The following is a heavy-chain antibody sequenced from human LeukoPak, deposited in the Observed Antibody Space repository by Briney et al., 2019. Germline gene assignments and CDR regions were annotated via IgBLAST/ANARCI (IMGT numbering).Heavy chain of an antibody. V-gene: IGHV3-11*01. CDR1: GFTFSDYY. J-gene: IGHJ6*02. D-gene: IGHD2-8*01. Sequence: GGSLRLSCAASGFTFSDYYMSWIRQAPGKGLEWVSYISSSGSTIYYADSVKGRFTISRDNAKNSLYLQMNSLRAEDTAVYYCAKDGDCTNGVCPYYYYGMDVWGQGTTVTVSS. CDR2: ISSSGSTI. CDR3: AKDGDCTNGVCPYYYYGMDV.